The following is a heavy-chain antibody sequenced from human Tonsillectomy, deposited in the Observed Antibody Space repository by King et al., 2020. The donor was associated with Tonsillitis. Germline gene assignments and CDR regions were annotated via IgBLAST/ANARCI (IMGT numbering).Heavy chain of an antibody. CDR3: ARGPAQQPGYYSYYMDV. J-gene: IGHJ6*03. CDR2: ISSSSSTI. CDR1: GFTFSSYS. V-gene: IGHV3-48*01. D-gene: IGHD6-13*01. Sequence: VQLVESGGGLVQPGGSLRLSCAASGFTFSSYSMNWVRQAPGKGLEWVSCISSSSSTIYYADSVKGRFTISRDNAKNSLYLQMNSLRAEDTAVYCCARGPAQQPGYYSYYMDVWGKGTTVTVSS.